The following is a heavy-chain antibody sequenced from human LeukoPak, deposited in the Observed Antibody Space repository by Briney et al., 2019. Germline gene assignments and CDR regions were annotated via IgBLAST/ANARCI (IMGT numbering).Heavy chain of an antibody. CDR3: ARGASVAGRTPSPLGY. CDR1: GYTFTSYD. CDR2: MNPNSGNT. Sequence: ASVKVSCKASGYTFTSYDINRVRQATGQGLEWMGWMNPNSGNTGYAQKFQGRVTMTRNTSISTAYMELSSLRSEDTAVYYCARGASVAGRTPSPLGYWGQGTLVTVSS. V-gene: IGHV1-8*01. D-gene: IGHD6-19*01. J-gene: IGHJ4*02.